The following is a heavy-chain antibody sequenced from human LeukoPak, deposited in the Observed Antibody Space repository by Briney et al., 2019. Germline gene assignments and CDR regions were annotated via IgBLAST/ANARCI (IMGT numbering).Heavy chain of an antibody. V-gene: IGHV3-23*01. CDR1: GFTFSSYS. Sequence: GGSLRLSCAASGFTFSSYSMNWVRQAPGKGLEWVSAISVSGNTYHADSVKGRFTISRDSSKNTLYLQMNSLRAEDTAVYYCARTLVPWTFDYWGQGTLVTVSS. J-gene: IGHJ4*02. CDR2: ISVSGNT. CDR3: ARTLVPWTFDY. D-gene: IGHD2-8*02.